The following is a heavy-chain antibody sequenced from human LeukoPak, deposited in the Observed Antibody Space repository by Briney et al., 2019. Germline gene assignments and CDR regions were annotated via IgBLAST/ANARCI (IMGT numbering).Heavy chain of an antibody. J-gene: IGHJ4*02. CDR2: IIPIFGTA. CDR1: GGTFSSYA. Sequence: ASGKVSCKASGGTFSSYAISWVRQAPGQGLEWMGRIIPIFGTANYAQKFQGRVTITTDESTSTAYMELSSLRSEDTAVYYCARDEDGDYPNDYWGQGTLVTVSS. D-gene: IGHD4-17*01. CDR3: ARDEDGDYPNDY. V-gene: IGHV1-69*05.